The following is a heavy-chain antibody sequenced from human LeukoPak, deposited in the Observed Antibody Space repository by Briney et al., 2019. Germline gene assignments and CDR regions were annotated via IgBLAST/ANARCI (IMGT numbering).Heavy chain of an antibody. V-gene: IGHV3-23*01. CDR2: ISGGGHST. CDR1: GFTFSDHA. J-gene: IGHJ6*03. D-gene: IGHD3-22*01. CDR3: ARDAWGYYDSSGYSFGTQYYMDV. Sequence: GGSLRLSCAASGFTFSDHAMTWVRQPPGKGLEWVSAISGGGHSTYYADSVRGRFTISRDNSKDALSLQMNSLTAEDTAFYFCARDAWGYYDSSGYSFGTQYYMDVWGRGTTVTVSS.